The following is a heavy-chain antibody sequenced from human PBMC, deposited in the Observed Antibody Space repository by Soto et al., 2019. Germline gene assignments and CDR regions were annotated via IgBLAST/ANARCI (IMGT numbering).Heavy chain of an antibody. Sequence: QVQLVQSGAEVKKPGASVKVSCKASGYTFTGYYMHWVRQAPGQGLDWMGWINPKSGGPNYAQKFQGWVTKTSDNSMSTANLEVSRMRSDDTAVYCCAADKSSSWYRVFDMWVKWKMVTVSS. CDR1: GYTFTGYY. CDR3: AADKSSSWYRVFDM. D-gene: IGHD6-13*01. V-gene: IGHV1-2*04. CDR2: INPKSGGP. J-gene: IGHJ3*02.